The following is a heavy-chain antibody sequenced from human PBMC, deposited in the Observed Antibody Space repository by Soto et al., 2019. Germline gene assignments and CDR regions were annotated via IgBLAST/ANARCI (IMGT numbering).Heavy chain of an antibody. Sequence: QEQLQESGPGLVKPSETLSLTCTVSSDSISSYYWSWIRQPPGKRLEWIGYISYSGSTDYNPSLKSRVTISGDTSKNQFSLKVSSVTAADTAVYYCARGTSWQLPFDYWGQGTLVTVSS. CDR3: ARGTSWQLPFDY. D-gene: IGHD6-13*01. J-gene: IGHJ4*02. CDR2: ISYSGST. V-gene: IGHV4-59*01. CDR1: SDSISSYY.